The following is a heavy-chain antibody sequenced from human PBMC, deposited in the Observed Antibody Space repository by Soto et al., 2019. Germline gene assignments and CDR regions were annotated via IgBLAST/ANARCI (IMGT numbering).Heavy chain of an antibody. CDR2: ISSRSSYI. V-gene: IGHV3-21*01. Sequence: EVQLVESGGGLVKPGGSLRLSCAASGFTFSRNSMNWVRQAPGKGLEWVSSISSRSSYIYYADSVKGRFTISRDNAKNSLYLQMNSLRAEDTAVYYCARDPCDYGDYQFDYWGQGTLVTVSS. J-gene: IGHJ4*02. CDR1: GFTFSRNS. CDR3: ARDPCDYGDYQFDY. D-gene: IGHD4-17*01.